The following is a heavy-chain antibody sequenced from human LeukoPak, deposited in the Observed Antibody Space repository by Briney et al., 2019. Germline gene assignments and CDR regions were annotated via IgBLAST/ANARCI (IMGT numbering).Heavy chain of an antibody. D-gene: IGHD4-11*01. V-gene: IGHV1-18*01. CDR2: ISAYSGNT. CDR1: GYTFTSYG. Sequence: GASVKVSCKASGYTFTSYGISWVRQAPGQGLEWMGWISAYSGNTNYAQKLQGRVTMTTDTSTSTAYMELRSLRSDDTAVYYCARTFSRLQYGENWFDPWGQGTLVTVSS. J-gene: IGHJ5*02. CDR3: ARTFSRLQYGENWFDP.